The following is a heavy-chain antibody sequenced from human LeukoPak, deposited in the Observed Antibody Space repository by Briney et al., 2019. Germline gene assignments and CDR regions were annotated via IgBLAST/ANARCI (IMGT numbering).Heavy chain of an antibody. J-gene: IGHJ4*02. CDR3: ARALSYSYGSMDF. CDR1: VFTFSSYS. CDR2: ISSGSKYI. Sequence: TGGSLRLSCAASVFTFSSYSMNWVRQAPGKGLEWVSSISSGSKYIYDADSVKGQFTISRDNAKNSLYLQMNSLRAEDTAVYYCARALSYSYGSMDFWGQGTLVIVSS. D-gene: IGHD5-18*01. V-gene: IGHV3-21*01.